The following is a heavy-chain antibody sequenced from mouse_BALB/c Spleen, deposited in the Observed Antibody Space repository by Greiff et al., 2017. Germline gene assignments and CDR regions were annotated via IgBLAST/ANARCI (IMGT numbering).Heavy chain of an antibody. CDR1: GYSITSDYA. CDR3: ARGPFYYDSKAMDY. J-gene: IGHJ4*01. CDR2: ISYSGST. Sequence: EVQLVESGPGLVKPSQSLTLTCTVTGYSITSDYARNWIRQFPGNKLEWMGYISYSGSTSYNTSLKSRTSITRDTSKNQFFLKLNSVTTEDTATYYCARGPFYYDSKAMDYWGQGTSVTVSA. V-gene: IGHV3-2*02. D-gene: IGHD1-1*01.